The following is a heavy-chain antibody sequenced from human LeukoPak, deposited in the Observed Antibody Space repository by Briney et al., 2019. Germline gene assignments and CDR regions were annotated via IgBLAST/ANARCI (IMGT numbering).Heavy chain of an antibody. Sequence: ASVKVSCKASGYTFTSYDINWVRQATGQGLEWMGWMNPNSGNTGYAQKFQGRVTMTRNTSISTAYMELSSLRSEDTAVYYCARGTPSSGWYSFGTALASDAFDIWGQGTMVTVSS. J-gene: IGHJ3*02. CDR3: ARGTPSSGWYSFGTALASDAFDI. CDR1: GYTFTSYD. V-gene: IGHV1-8*01. CDR2: MNPNSGNT. D-gene: IGHD6-19*01.